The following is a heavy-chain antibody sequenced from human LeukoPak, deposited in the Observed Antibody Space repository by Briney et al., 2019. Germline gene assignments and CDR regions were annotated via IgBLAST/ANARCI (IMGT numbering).Heavy chain of an antibody. Sequence: SETLSLTCTVSGGSITSSSHQWGWIRQPPGKGLEWMRSFSYSGNTYYNPSLKSRITVSVDTSKNQFSLKLSSVTAADTAVYFCARRDTPFTIFGVIGWFDPWGQGTLVTVSS. J-gene: IGHJ5*02. D-gene: IGHD3-3*01. CDR3: ARRDTPFTIFGVIGWFDP. V-gene: IGHV4-39*01. CDR1: GGSITSSSHQ. CDR2: FSYSGNT.